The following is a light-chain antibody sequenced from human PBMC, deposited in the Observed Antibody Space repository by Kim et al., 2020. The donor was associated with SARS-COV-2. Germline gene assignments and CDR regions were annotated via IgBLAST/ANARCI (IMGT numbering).Light chain of an antibody. CDR1: SSDIGSYNL. V-gene: IGLV2-23*01. J-gene: IGLJ1*01. CDR3: SSYAGSHTYV. Sequence: QSALTQPASLSGSPGQSIAISCTGTSSDIGSYNLVSWYQQHPGRAPKLMIYAGTERPSGVSDRFSGSKSGYTASLTISGLQAEDEANYFCSSYAGSHTYVFGPGTKVTVL. CDR2: AGT.